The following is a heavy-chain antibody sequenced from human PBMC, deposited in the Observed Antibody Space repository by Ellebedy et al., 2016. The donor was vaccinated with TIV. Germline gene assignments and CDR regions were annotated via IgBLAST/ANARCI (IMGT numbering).Heavy chain of an antibody. CDR2: INHSGST. V-gene: IGHV4-34*01. Sequence: SETLSLTXAVYGGSFSGYYWSWIRQPPGKGLEWIGEINHSGSTNYNPSLKSRVTISVDTSKNQFSLKLSSVTAADTAVYYCASTTPYYDYVWGSRYFDYWGQGTLVTVSS. J-gene: IGHJ4*02. CDR3: ASTTPYYDYVWGSRYFDY. CDR1: GGSFSGYY. D-gene: IGHD3-16*01.